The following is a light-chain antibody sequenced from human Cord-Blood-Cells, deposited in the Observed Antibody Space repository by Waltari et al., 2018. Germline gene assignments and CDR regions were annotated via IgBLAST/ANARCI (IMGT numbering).Light chain of an antibody. Sequence: IQLTPSPSSLSASVGDRVTIPCRASQGISRYLAWYQQKPGKAPKLLIYAASTLQSGVPSRFSGSGSGTDVTLTSSSLQPEDFATYYCQQLNSYPPSLTFGGGTKVEIK. CDR1: QGISRY. J-gene: IGKJ4*01. CDR2: AAS. CDR3: QQLNSYPPSLT. V-gene: IGKV1-9*01.